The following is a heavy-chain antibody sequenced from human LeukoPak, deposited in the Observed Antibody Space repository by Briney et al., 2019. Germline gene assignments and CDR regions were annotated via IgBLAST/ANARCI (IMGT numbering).Heavy chain of an antibody. CDR1: GFTFSTFG. Sequence: GGSLRLPCAASGFTFSTFGMSWVRQAPGKGLQWVSGISSGGAYTYYAESVKGRFTISRDNAEKSLYLQMNSLRIEDTAIYYCATDIRAVGDSRYFDYWGQGALVTVSS. D-gene: IGHD1-26*01. V-gene: IGHV3-23*01. CDR3: ATDIRAVGDSRYFDY. J-gene: IGHJ4*02. CDR2: ISSGGAYT.